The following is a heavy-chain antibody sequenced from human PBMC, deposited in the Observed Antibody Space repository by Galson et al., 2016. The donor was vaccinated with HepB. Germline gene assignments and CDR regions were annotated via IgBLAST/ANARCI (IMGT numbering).Heavy chain of an antibody. J-gene: IGHJ4*02. CDR1: GYTFTDYY. CDR2: INPNGGGT. D-gene: IGHD5-24*01. CDR3: ARVTAFSNGNTNDC. V-gene: IGHV1-2*02. Sequence: SVKVSCKASGYTFTDYYLHWVRQAPGQGPEWMGWINPNGGGTHYTQKFQGRVSMTRDTSISTAYMELSSLRSDDTAVYYCARVTAFSNGNTNDCGGQGTQVTVSS.